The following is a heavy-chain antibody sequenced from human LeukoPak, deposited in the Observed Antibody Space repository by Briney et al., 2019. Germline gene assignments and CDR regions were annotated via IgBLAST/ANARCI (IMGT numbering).Heavy chain of an antibody. CDR2: IWYDGSNK. D-gene: IGHD5-18*01. CDR1: GFTFSSYG. J-gene: IGHJ4*02. CDR3: ARGWLQLWLRTTPDC. V-gene: IGHV3-33*01. Sequence: GRSLRLSCAASGFTFSSYGMHWVRQAPGKGLEWVAVIWYDGSNKYYADSVKGRFTISRDNSKNTLYLQMNSLRAEDTAVYYCARGWLQLWLRTTPDCWGQGTLVTVSS.